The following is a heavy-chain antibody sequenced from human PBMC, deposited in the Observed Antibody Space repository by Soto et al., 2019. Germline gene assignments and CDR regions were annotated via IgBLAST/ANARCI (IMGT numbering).Heavy chain of an antibody. CDR3: ARDRISSCSHGMDV. J-gene: IGHJ6*02. CDR1: GASVNRGINY. CDR2: IDYSGNT. V-gene: IGHV4-61*01. D-gene: IGHD2-15*01. Sequence: SETLSLTCTVSGASVNRGINYWSWVRQPPGKGLEWIGYIDYSGNTNYNPSLKSRVTISVDTSKNQFSLNLSSVTAADTAVYYCARDRISSCSHGMDVCGQGTTATVSS.